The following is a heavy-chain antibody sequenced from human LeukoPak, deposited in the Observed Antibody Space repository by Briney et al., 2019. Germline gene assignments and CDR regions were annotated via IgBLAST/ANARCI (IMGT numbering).Heavy chain of an antibody. CDR2: ISYDGSNK. CDR1: GFTFSSYA. V-gene: IGHV3-30*04. CDR3: ARDYSSSWYRYYYGMDA. J-gene: IGHJ6*04. D-gene: IGHD6-13*01. Sequence: GGSLRLSCAASGFTFSSYAMHWVRQAPGKGLEWVAVISYDGSNKYYADSVKGRFTISRDNSKNTLYLQMNSLRAEDTAVYYCARDYSSSWYRYYYGMDAWGKGTTVTVSS.